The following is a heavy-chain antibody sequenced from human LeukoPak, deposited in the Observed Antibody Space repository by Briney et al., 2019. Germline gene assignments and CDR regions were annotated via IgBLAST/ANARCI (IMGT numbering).Heavy chain of an antibody. V-gene: IGHV1-18*01. J-gene: IGHJ4*02. CDR1: GFSFASFG. D-gene: IGHD3-16*01. Sequence: GASVKVSCKAFGFSFASFGFNWVRQAPGQGLEWMGWISAYNGNTNYAQKLQGRVTMTTDTSTSTAYMELRSLRSDDTAVYYCASLVWGAYYFDYWGQGTLVTVSS. CDR2: ISAYNGNT. CDR3: ASLVWGAYYFDY.